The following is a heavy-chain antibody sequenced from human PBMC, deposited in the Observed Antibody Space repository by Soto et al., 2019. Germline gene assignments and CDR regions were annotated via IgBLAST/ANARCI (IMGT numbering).Heavy chain of an antibody. V-gene: IGHV4-59*01. Sequence: PSETLSLTCTVSGGSISSYYWSSIRQPPGKGLEWIGYIYYSGSTNYNPSLKSRVTISVDTSKNQFSLKLSSVTAAATAVYYCARQYSSSYDYWGQGTLVTVSS. CDR2: IYYSGST. CDR1: GGSISSYY. D-gene: IGHD6-6*01. J-gene: IGHJ4*02. CDR3: ARQYSSSYDY.